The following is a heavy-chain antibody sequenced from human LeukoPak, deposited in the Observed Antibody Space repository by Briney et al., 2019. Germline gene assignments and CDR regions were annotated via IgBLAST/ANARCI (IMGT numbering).Heavy chain of an antibody. V-gene: IGHV4-59*08. CDR1: GGSITSYY. Sequence: SETLSLTCTVSGGSITSYYWSWIRQPPGKGLEWIGYIYYSGSTNYNPSLKSRVTLSVDTSKNQFSLKLSPVTAADTAVYYCARLRGCSGGSCYHPNFDSWGQGTLVTVSS. CDR2: IYYSGST. D-gene: IGHD2-15*01. CDR3: ARLRGCSGGSCYHPNFDS. J-gene: IGHJ4*02.